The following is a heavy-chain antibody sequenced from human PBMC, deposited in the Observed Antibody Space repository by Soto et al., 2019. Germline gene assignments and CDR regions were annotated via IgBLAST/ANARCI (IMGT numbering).Heavy chain of an antibody. CDR2: ISYDGSNK. Sequence: GGSLRLSCAASGFTFSSYGMHWVRQAPGKGLEWVAVISYDGSNKYYADSVKGRFTISRDNSKNTLYLQMNSLRAEDTAVYYCAKDLSSSPRFDPWGQGTLVTVSS. V-gene: IGHV3-30*18. CDR1: GFTFSSYG. J-gene: IGHJ5*02. CDR3: AKDLSSSPRFDP. D-gene: IGHD6-6*01.